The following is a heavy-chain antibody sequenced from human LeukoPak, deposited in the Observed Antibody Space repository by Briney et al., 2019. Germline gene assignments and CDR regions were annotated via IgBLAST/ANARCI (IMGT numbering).Heavy chain of an antibody. D-gene: IGHD5-12*01. CDR2: ISSSSSYI. V-gene: IGHV3-21*01. CDR1: GFTFSSYS. CDR3: ATRGYSGYDDY. J-gene: IGHJ4*02. Sequence: GGSLRLSCAASGFTFSSYSMNWVRQAPGKGLEWVSSISSSSSYIYYADSVKGRFTISRDNAKNSLYLQMSSLRAEDTAVYYCATRGYSGYDDYWGQGTLVTVSS.